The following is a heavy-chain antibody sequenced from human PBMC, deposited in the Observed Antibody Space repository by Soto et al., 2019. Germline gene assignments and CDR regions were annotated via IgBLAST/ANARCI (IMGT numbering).Heavy chain of an antibody. V-gene: IGHV4-31*03. CDR2: IYSSGST. CDR3: ARASGGGRYFDL. D-gene: IGHD6-19*01. CDR1: GGSISSGGYY. J-gene: IGHJ2*01. Sequence: QVQLQESGPGLVKPSQTLSLTCTVSGGSISSGGYYWSWIRQHPGKGLEWIGYIYSSGSTYYNPSLKSRXIVXVXMSKYQFSLKLSSVTAADTAVYYCARASGGGRYFDLWGRGTLVTVSS.